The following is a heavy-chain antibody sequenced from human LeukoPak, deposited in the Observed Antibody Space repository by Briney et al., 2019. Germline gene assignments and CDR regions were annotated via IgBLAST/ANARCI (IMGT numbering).Heavy chain of an antibody. D-gene: IGHD3-10*01. CDR1: GFTFSDYY. J-gene: IGHJ6*03. V-gene: IGHV3-66*01. Sequence: GGSLRLSCAASGFTFSDYYMSWIRQAPGKGLEWVSVIYSGGSTYYADSVKGRFTISRDNSKNTLYLQMNSLRAEDTAVYYCARVERITMVRGVTIYYYYYMDVWGKGTTVTISS. CDR3: ARVERITMVRGVTIYYYYYMDV. CDR2: IYSGGST.